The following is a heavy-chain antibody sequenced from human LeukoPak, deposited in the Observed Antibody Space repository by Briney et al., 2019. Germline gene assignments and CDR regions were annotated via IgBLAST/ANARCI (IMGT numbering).Heavy chain of an antibody. CDR2: ISYSRTT. D-gene: IGHD6-19*01. V-gene: IGHV4-31*03. Sequence: SETLSLTCTVSGVSISSGGDYWSWIRQHPGKGLEWIGYISYSRTTYYNATLKSRLTISLDTSKNQFSLELSSVTAADTAVYYCARKSSSGWYFDYWGQGTLVTVSS. J-gene: IGHJ4*02. CDR3: ARKSSSGWYFDY. CDR1: GVSISSGGDY.